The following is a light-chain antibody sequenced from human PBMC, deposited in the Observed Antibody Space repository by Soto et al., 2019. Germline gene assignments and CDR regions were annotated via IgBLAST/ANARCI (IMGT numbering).Light chain of an antibody. CDR2: DAS. CDR3: QQYNNWPPTWT. J-gene: IGKJ1*01. V-gene: IGKV3-15*01. Sequence: EIVVTQSPATLSVSPGERATLSCRASQSVGSNLAWYQQKPGQVPRLLIYDASTRATGIPARFSGSGAGAEFPLTISSLQSEDFAVYYCQQYNNWPPTWTFGQGTKVEIK. CDR1: QSVGSN.